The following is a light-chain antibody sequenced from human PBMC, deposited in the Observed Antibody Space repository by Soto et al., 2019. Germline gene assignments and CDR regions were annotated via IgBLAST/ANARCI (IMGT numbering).Light chain of an antibody. CDR2: EVS. Sequence: QSALTQPASVSGSPGQSITISCTGTSSDVGNYKYVSWYQQHPGKAPKLMIYEVSNRPSGVPDRFSGSKSGTSASLAITGLQAEDGTDYYCQSYDSRLSAVVFGGGTKVTVL. J-gene: IGLJ2*01. V-gene: IGLV2-14*01. CDR3: QSYDSRLSAVV. CDR1: SSDVGNYKY.